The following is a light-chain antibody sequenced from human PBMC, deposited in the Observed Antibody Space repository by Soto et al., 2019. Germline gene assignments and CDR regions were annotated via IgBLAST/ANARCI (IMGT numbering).Light chain of an antibody. Sequence: QSALTQPRSVSGAPGQSVAISCAGTSSDVGRYNYVSWYQQYPGNDPQLIIYDVTKRPSGVPDRFSGSKSGNTASLTISGLQAEDEADYYCCSFAGLFGGGTQLTVL. CDR1: SSDVGRYNY. V-gene: IGLV2-11*01. CDR3: CSFAGL. J-gene: IGLJ2*01. CDR2: DVT.